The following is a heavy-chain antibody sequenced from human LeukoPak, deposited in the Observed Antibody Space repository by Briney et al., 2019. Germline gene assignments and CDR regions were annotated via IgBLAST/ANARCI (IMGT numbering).Heavy chain of an antibody. V-gene: IGHV4-38-2*02. Sequence: SETLSLTCTVSGFSISSGHYWGWVRQPPGAGLEWIGSVYQSGTTYYNPSLKSRVTMSVDTSKNQFSLNLTSVTAADTAVFYCARSVSAYAGRGWFDPWGQGTLVTVSS. J-gene: IGHJ5*02. CDR2: VYQSGTT. CDR1: GFSISSGHY. CDR3: ARSVSAYAGRGWFDP. D-gene: IGHD5-12*01.